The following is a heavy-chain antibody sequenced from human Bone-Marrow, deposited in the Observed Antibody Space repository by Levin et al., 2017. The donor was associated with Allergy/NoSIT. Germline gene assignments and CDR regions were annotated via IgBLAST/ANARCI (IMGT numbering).Heavy chain of an antibody. CDR3: ATGGGDYPFDY. J-gene: IGHJ4*02. V-gene: IGHV3-23*01. CDR1: GFTFSDYA. CDR2: FSDSAGRT. D-gene: IGHD4-17*01. Sequence: GESLKISCATSGFTFSDYAMSWVRQAPGKGLEWVSGFSDSAGRTYYAESVKGRFSISRDYSKNTLYLQMNSLRAEDTAIYYCATGGGDYPFDYWGQGTLVTVSS.